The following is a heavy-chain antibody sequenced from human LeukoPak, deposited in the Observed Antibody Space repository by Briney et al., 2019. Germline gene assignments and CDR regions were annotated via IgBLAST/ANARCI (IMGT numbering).Heavy chain of an antibody. D-gene: IGHD6-13*01. CDR2: INPNSGGT. CDR3: ARDRAAAGPTVYYYYYMDV. J-gene: IGHJ6*03. Sequence: EASVKVSCKASGYTFTGYYMHWVRQAPGQGLEWMGWINPNSGGTNYAQKFQGRVTVTRDTSISTAYMELSRLRSDDTAVYYCARDRAAAGPTVYYYYYMDVWGKGTTATVSS. CDR1: GYTFTGYY. V-gene: IGHV1-2*02.